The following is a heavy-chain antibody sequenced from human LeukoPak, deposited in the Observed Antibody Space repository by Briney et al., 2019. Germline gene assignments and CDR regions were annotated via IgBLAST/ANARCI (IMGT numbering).Heavy chain of an antibody. CDR3: ASSSSSWYSLY. CDR1: GGTFSSYA. Sequence: GASVKVSCKASGGTFSSYAISWVRQAPGQGLEWMGGIIPIFSTANYAQKFQGRVTITTDESTSTAYMELSSLRSEDTAVYYCASSSSSWYSLYWGQGTLVTVSS. CDR2: IIPIFSTA. J-gene: IGHJ4*02. V-gene: IGHV1-69*05. D-gene: IGHD6-13*01.